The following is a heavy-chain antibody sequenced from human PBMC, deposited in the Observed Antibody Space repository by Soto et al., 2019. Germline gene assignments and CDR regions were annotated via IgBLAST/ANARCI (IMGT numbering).Heavy chain of an antibody. CDR3: TRLPYGDYFDY. CDR2: IRSKANSYAT. Sequence: EVQLVESGGGLVQPGGSLKLSCAASGFTFSGSAMHWVRQASGKGLEWVGRIRSKANSYATAYAASVKGRFTISRDDSKNTSYLQMNSLKTEDTAVYYCTRLPYGDYFDYSGQGTLVTVSS. CDR1: GFTFSGSA. J-gene: IGHJ4*02. D-gene: IGHD4-17*01. V-gene: IGHV3-73*02.